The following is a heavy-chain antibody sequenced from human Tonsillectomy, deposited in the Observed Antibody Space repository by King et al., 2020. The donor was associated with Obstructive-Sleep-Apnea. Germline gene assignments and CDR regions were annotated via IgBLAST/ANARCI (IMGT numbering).Heavy chain of an antibody. D-gene: IGHD3-22*01. CDR2: ILYSGST. Sequence: VQLQESGPGLVKPSETLSLTCTVSGDSISSYYWSWIRQPPGKGLEWLGYILYSGSTNYNPSLKSRVTISVDTSKNQFSLKLSSVTAADTAVYYCARLSYDSSGYPYGMDVWGQGTTVIVSS. J-gene: IGHJ6*02. CDR1: GDSISSYY. V-gene: IGHV4-59*08. CDR3: ARLSYDSSGYPYGMDV.